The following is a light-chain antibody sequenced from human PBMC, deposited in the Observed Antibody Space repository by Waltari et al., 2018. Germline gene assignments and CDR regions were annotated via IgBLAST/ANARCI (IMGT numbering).Light chain of an antibody. CDR3: ASHAGSRVV. V-gene: IGLV2-8*01. CDR1: SSDVGTYAS. CDR2: DVT. Sequence: QSALTQPPSVSGSPGQSVTMSCPGTSSDVGTYASVSWFQQHAGKAPKFIIYDVTTRPSGVPDRFSGSKSGNTASLTVSGLHAEDEADYYCASHAGSRVVFGGGTKLTVL. J-gene: IGLJ2*01.